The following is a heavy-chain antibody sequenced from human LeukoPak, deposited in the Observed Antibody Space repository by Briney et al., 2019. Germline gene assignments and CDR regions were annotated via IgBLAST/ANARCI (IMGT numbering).Heavy chain of an antibody. CDR1: GYTFTSYG. CDR3: ARDRGGITMVRGVIGYYFDY. J-gene: IGHJ4*02. CDR2: ISAYNGNT. V-gene: IGHV1-18*01. Sequence: GASVKVSCKASGYTFTSYGISWVRQAPGQGLEWMGWISAYNGNTNYAQKLQGRVTMTTGTSTSTAYMELRSLRSDDTAVYYCARDRGGITMVRGVIGYYFDYWGQGTLVTVSS. D-gene: IGHD3-10*01.